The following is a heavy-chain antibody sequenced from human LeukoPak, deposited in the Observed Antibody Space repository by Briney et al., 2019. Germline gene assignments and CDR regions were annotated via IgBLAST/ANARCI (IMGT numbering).Heavy chain of an antibody. CDR3: AREGSFFQAEDGIRDFDWLTPYYFDY. CDR1: GFTFSSYE. CDR2: ISSSGSTK. J-gene: IGHJ4*02. Sequence: GGSLRLSCAASGFTFSSYEMNWVRKAPGKGLDWVSYISSSGSTKYYADSVKGRSTISRDNAKNSLYLQINSLRAEDTAVYYCAREGSFFQAEDGIRDFDWLTPYYFDYWGQGTLVTVSS. D-gene: IGHD3-9*01. V-gene: IGHV3-48*03.